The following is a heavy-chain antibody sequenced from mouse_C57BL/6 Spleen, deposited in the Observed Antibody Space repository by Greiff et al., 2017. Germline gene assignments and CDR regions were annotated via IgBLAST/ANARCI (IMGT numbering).Heavy chain of an antibody. CDR1: GYTFTSYW. CDR3: ARVGGNYVDYFDY. Sequence: QVQLQQPGAELVKPGASVKLSCKASGYTFTSYWMHWVKQRPGQGLEWIGMIHPNSGSTNYNEKFKSKATLTVDKSSSTAYMQLSSLTSEDSAVYYCARVGGNYVDYFDYWGQGTTLTVSS. CDR2: IHPNSGST. J-gene: IGHJ2*01. D-gene: IGHD2-1*01. V-gene: IGHV1-64*01.